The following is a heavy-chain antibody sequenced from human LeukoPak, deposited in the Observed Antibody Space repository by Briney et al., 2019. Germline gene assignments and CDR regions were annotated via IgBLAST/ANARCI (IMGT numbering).Heavy chain of an antibody. CDR3: AKDPFYDILTGPDY. Sequence: GGSLRLSCAASGFTFSSYGMSWVRQAPGKGLEWVAVISYDGSNKYYADSVKGRFTISRDNSKNTLYLQMNSLRAEDTAVYYCAKDPFYDILTGPDYWGQGTLVTVSS. CDR1: GFTFSSYG. D-gene: IGHD3-9*01. CDR2: ISYDGSNK. V-gene: IGHV3-30*18. J-gene: IGHJ4*02.